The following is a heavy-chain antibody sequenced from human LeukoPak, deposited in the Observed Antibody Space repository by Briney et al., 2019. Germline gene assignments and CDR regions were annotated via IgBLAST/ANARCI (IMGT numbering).Heavy chain of an antibody. D-gene: IGHD5-18*01. V-gene: IGHV1-69*05. Sequence: SVKVSCKASGGTFSSYAISWVRQAPGQGLEWMGGIIPIFGTANYAQKFQGRVTITTDESASTAYMELSSLRSEDTAVYYCARALGYSYGYSWYFDYWGQGTLVTVSS. J-gene: IGHJ4*02. CDR2: IIPIFGTA. CDR1: GGTFSSYA. CDR3: ARALGYSYGYSWYFDY.